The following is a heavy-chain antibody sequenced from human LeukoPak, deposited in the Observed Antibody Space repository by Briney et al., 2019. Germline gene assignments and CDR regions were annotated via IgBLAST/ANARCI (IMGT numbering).Heavy chain of an antibody. J-gene: IGHJ4*02. CDR3: ARRGPYGPFDY. CDR2: ISYDGSNK. CDR1: GFTFSSYA. D-gene: IGHD4-17*01. Sequence: GGSLRLSCAASGFTFSSYAMHWVRQAPGKGLEWVAVISYDGSNKYYADSVKGRLTISRDNSKNTLYLQMNSLRAEDTAVYYCARRGPYGPFDYWGQGTLVTVSS. V-gene: IGHV3-30-3*01.